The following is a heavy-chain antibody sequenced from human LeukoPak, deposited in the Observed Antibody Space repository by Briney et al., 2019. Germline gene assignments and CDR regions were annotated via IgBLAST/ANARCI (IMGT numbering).Heavy chain of an antibody. D-gene: IGHD5-18*01. V-gene: IGHV1-69*06. J-gene: IGHJ4*02. CDR3: ARGYVTAMYFDY. CDR2: IIPIFGTA. CDR1: GGTFSSYA. Sequence: ASVKVSRKASGGTFSSYAISWVRQAPGQGLEWMGGIIPIFGTANYAQKFQGRVTITADKSTSTAYMELSSLRSEDTAVYYCARGYVTAMYFDYWGQGTLVTVSS.